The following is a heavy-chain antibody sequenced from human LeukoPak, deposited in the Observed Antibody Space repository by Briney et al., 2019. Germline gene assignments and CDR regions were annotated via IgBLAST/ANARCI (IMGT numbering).Heavy chain of an antibody. CDR3: AKSRGYYYEKSGPADY. CDR2: IKQDGSEK. CDR1: GFTFSSYW. D-gene: IGHD3-22*01. Sequence: GGSLRLSCAASGFTFSSYWMSWVRQAPGKGLEWVANIKQDGSEKYYVDSVKGRFTISRDNAKNSLYLQMNSLRAEDTAVYYCAKSRGYYYEKSGPADYWGQGTLVTVSS. V-gene: IGHV3-7*01. J-gene: IGHJ4*02.